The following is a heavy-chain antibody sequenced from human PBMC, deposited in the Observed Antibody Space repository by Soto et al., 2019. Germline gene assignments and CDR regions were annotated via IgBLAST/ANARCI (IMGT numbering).Heavy chain of an antibody. CDR1: SGSVSDSYW. Sequence: SETLSLTCAVSSGSVSDSYWWSWVRQPPGKGLEWIGEIYHSGSTNYNSSLKSRVTISVDKSKNQFSLKLNSVTAADTAVYYCATLSVTARPFDYWGQGTQVTVSS. J-gene: IGHJ4*02. CDR2: IYHSGST. CDR3: ATLSVTARPFDY. V-gene: IGHV4-4*02. D-gene: IGHD6-6*01.